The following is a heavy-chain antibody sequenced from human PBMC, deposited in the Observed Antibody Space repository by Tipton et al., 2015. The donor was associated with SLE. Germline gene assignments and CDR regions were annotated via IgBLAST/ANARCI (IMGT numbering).Heavy chain of an antibody. CDR3: ARAGGSGSFDY. D-gene: IGHD3-10*01. CDR1: GGSISSSSYY. Sequence: TLSLTCTVSGGSISSSSYYWGWIRQPPGKGLEWIGSVYYSGSTYYNPSLKSRVTISVDTSKNQFSLKLSSVTAADTAVYYCARAGGSGSFDYWGQGTLVTVSS. CDR2: VYYSGST. V-gene: IGHV4-39*07. J-gene: IGHJ4*02.